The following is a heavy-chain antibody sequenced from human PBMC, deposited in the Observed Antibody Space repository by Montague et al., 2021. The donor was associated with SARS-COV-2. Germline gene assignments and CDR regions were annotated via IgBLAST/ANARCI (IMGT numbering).Heavy chain of an antibody. J-gene: IGHJ4*02. V-gene: IGHV1-2*02. Sequence: SVEVSCKASGYTFTRHYIHWVRQAPGQRPEYMGWINPDSGGTNYAQKFQGRVTMTRDTSISTAYMELSSLRSDDTAIYYCARDVGFGELLCPDWGQGTLVTVSS. CDR3: ARDVGFGELLCPD. CDR2: INPDSGGT. D-gene: IGHD3-10*01. CDR1: GYTFTRHY.